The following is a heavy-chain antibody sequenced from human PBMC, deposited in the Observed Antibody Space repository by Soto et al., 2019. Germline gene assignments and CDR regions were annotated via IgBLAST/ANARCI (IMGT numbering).Heavy chain of an antibody. D-gene: IGHD1-26*01. CDR3: AKDLYWVLLSPSLVSDY. V-gene: IGHV3-23*01. Sequence: GGSLRLSCAASGFTFSSYAMSWVRQAPGKGLEWVSAISGSGGSTYYADSVKGRFTISRDNSKNTLYLQMNSLRAEDTAVYYCAKDLYWVLLSPSLVSDYWGQGPLVTVSS. J-gene: IGHJ4*02. CDR1: GFTFSSYA. CDR2: ISGSGGST.